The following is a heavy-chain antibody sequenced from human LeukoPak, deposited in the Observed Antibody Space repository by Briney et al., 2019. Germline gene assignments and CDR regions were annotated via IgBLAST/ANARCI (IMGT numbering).Heavy chain of an antibody. Sequence: PSETLSLTCTVSGGSISSSDFYWGWIRQPKGKGLEGIGTISYSGSTFYSPSLNIPITISVATSQNPFSLKLISVTAADMAAVYCARQGGGQGSVRGVLDWFAPGGQGTLVTVSS. CDR1: GGSISSSDFY. CDR2: ISYSGST. V-gene: IGHV4-39*01. CDR3: ARQGGGQGSVRGVLDWFAP. J-gene: IGHJ5*02. D-gene: IGHD3-10*01.